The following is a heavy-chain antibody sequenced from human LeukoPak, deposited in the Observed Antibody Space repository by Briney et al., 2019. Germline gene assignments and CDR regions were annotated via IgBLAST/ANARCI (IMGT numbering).Heavy chain of an antibody. V-gene: IGHV4-34*01. CDR3: ARGDTIYYYYGMDV. CDR1: GGSFSGYY. CDR2: INHSGST. J-gene: IGHJ6*02. Sequence: SETLSLTCAVYGGSFSGYYWSWIRQPPGKGLEWIGEINHSGSTNYNPSLKSRVTVSVDTSKNQFSLKLSSVTAADTAVYYCARGDTIYYYYGMDVWGQGTTVTVSS. D-gene: IGHD3-10*01.